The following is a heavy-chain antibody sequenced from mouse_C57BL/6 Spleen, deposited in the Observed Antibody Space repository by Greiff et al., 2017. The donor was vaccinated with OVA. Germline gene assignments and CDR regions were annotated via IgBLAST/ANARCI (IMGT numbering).Heavy chain of an antibody. V-gene: IGHV1-74*01. J-gene: IGHJ4*01. Sequence: QVQLQQPGAELVKPGASVKVSCKASGYTFTSYWMHWVKQRPGQGLEWIGRIHPSDSDTNYNQKFKGKATLTVDKSSSTAYMQLSSLTSEDSAVYYWAISNGSSAGKFYNAMDYWGQGTSVTVSS. CDR2: IHPSDSDT. CDR1: GYTFTSYW. D-gene: IGHD1-1*01. CDR3: AISNGSSAGKFYNAMDY.